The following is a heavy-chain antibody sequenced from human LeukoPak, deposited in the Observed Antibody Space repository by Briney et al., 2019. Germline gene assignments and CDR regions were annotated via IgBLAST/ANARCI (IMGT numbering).Heavy chain of an antibody. D-gene: IGHD4-23*01. J-gene: IGHJ5*02. Sequence: ASETLSLTCAVYGGSFSGYYWSWIRQPPGKGLEWIGEINHSGSTNYNPSLKSRVTISVDTSKNQFSPKLSSVTAADTAVYYCARARNYGGLDWFDPWGQGTLVTVSS. CDR2: INHSGST. V-gene: IGHV4-34*01. CDR1: GGSFSGYY. CDR3: ARARNYGGLDWFDP.